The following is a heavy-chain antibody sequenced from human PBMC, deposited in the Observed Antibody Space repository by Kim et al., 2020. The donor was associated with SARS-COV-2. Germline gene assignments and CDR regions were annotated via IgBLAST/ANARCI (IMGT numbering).Heavy chain of an antibody. V-gene: IGHV1-69*13. CDR1: GGTFSSYA. CDR2: IIPIFGTA. D-gene: IGHD3-16*02. J-gene: IGHJ6*02. Sequence: SVKVSCKASGGTFSSYAISWVRQAPGQGLEWMGGIIPIFGTANYAQKFQGRVTITADESTSTAYMELSSLRSEDTAVYYCARGLGELSLPYYGMDVRGQGTTVTVSS. CDR3: ARGLGELSLPYYGMDV.